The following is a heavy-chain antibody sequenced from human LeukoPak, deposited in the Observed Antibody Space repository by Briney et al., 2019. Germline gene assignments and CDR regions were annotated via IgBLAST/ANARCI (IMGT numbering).Heavy chain of an antibody. J-gene: IGHJ4*02. CDR3: ASAFSSGSYTLDDY. D-gene: IGHD1-26*01. CDR2: ISSSSSYI. CDR1: GFTFSSYA. Sequence: GGSLRLSCAASGFTFSSYAMSWVRQAPGKGLEWVSSISSSSSYIYYADSVKGRFTISRDNAKNSLYLQMNSLRAEDTAVYYCASAFSSGSYTLDDYWGQGTLVTVSS. V-gene: IGHV3-21*01.